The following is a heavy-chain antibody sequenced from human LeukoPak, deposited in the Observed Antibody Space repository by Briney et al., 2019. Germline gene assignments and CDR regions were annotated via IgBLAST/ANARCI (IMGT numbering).Heavy chain of an antibody. CDR1: GFTFTSYA. V-gene: IGHV3-23*01. CDR2: ISGSGGST. J-gene: IGHJ3*02. Sequence: PGGSLRLSCAASGFTFTSYALSWVRQVSGKGLEWVSVISGSGGSTYYADSVKGRFTISRDNSKNTLYLQMKSLRAEDTAVYYCAKGSETGNDAFDIWGQGTMVTVSS. CDR3: AKGSETGNDAFDI. D-gene: IGHD1-1*01.